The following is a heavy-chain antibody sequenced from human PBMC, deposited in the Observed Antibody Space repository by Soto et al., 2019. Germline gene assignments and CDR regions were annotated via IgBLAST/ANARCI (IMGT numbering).Heavy chain of an antibody. CDR1: GYTFTGNY. CDR3: ARDGAHDRGSMDV. CDR2: INPNSGGT. J-gene: IGHJ6*02. D-gene: IGHD3-10*01. Sequence: QVQLVQSGAEVKRPGASVKVSCKASGYTFTGNYIHWVRQVPGQGLEWMGWINPNSGGTNYAQKFQGRVTMTRDTSMNTAYMELSRLTSDDTAVYYCARDGAHDRGSMDVWGQGTTVTVSS. V-gene: IGHV1-2*02.